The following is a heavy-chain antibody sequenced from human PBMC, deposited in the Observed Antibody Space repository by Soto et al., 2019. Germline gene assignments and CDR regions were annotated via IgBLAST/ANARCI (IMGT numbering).Heavy chain of an antibody. V-gene: IGHV4-30-2*01. CDR3: AAGAIFGVVPLDY. Sequence: QLQLQESGSGLVKPSQTLSLTCAVSGGSISSGGYSWSWIRQPPGKGLEWIGYIYHSWSTYYNPSLNCRLXISVDRSKNQFSLKLSSVTAADTAVYYCAAGAIFGVVPLDYWGQGTLVTVSS. J-gene: IGHJ4*02. D-gene: IGHD3-3*01. CDR1: GGSISSGGYS. CDR2: IYHSWST.